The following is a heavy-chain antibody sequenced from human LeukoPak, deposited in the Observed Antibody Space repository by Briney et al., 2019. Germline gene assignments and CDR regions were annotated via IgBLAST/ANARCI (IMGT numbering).Heavy chain of an antibody. V-gene: IGHV5-10-1*01. CDR2: IDPTDSYT. D-gene: IGHD6-6*01. Sequence: GSLKISCKGSGYIFTSYWITWVRQMPGKGLEWMGMIDPTDSYTNYSPSFQGHVTISTDKSISTAYLQWSSLKDSDTAIYYCARRGRSSSNFDFWGQGTLVTVSS. J-gene: IGHJ4*02. CDR3: ARRGRSSSNFDF. CDR1: GYIFTSYW.